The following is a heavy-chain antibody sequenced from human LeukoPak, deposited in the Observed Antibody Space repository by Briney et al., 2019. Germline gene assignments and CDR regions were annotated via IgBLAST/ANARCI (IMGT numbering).Heavy chain of an antibody. V-gene: IGHV1-18*01. CDR1: RYTFATYG. CDR2: ISAYKGKT. CDR3: ARDREPTTVTTPYWYFDL. J-gene: IGHJ2*01. D-gene: IGHD4-17*01. Sequence: GASVTVYCKASRYTFATYGIRWVRQAPGQGMEWMGWISAYKGKTNYAQKLQGRVTMTTDTSTSTVYMELRSLRSDDTAVYYCARDREPTTVTTPYWYFDLWGRGTLVTVSS.